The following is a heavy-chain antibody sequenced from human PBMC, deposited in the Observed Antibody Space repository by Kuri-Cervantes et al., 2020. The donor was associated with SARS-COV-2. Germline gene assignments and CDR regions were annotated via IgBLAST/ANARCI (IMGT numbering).Heavy chain of an antibody. D-gene: IGHD2-21*01. CDR1: GFTFSSYA. V-gene: IGHV3-30-3*01. CDR3: ARDGIGFDP. Sequence: GESLKISCAASGFTFSSYAMHWVRQAPGKGLEWVAVISYDGSNKYYADSVKGRFTISRDNSKNTLYLQKNSLRAEDTAVYYCARDGIGFDPWGQGTLVTVSS. CDR2: ISYDGSNK. J-gene: IGHJ5*02.